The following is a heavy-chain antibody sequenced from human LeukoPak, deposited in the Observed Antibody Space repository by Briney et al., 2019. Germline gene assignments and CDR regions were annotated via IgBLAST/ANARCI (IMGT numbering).Heavy chain of an antibody. CDR3: TKARFANYFDSSGYFEY. D-gene: IGHD3-22*01. CDR2: ISWNGDSI. V-gene: IGHV3-9*01. Sequence: PGGSLRLSCAACGFSFGDYAMHWVRQAPGKGLEWVSGISWNGDSIGYVDSVKGRFTVSRDNAKNSLYLQMNSLRLEDTALYYCTKARFANYFDSSGYFEYWGQGTLVTVSS. CDR1: GFSFGDYA. J-gene: IGHJ4*02.